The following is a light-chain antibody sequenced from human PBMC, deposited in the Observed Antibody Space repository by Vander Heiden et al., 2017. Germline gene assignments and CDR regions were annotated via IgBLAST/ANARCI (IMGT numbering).Light chain of an antibody. CDR3: CSYAGSYTSYWV. CDR1: SSDVGGYNY. V-gene: IGLV2-11*01. J-gene: IGLJ3*02. CDR2: DVS. Sequence: SSDVGGYNYVSWYQQHPGKAPKLMIYDVSKRPSGVPDRFSGSKSGNTASLTISGLQAEDEADYYCCSYAGSYTSYWVFGGGTKLTAL.